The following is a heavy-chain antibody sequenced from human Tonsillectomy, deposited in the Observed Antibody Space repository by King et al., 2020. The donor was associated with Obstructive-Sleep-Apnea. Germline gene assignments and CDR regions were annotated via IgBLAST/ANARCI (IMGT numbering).Heavy chain of an antibody. J-gene: IGHJ4*02. CDR2: IYWDDDK. V-gene: IGHV2-5*02. Sequence: TLKESGPTLVKPTQTLTLTCTFSGFSLSTSGVGVGWLRQPPGKHLEGLALIYWDDDKLYRPSLKSRLTITKDTPKNQVALTMTNMDPVDTATYYCAHRRGWTYYFDYWGQGTLVTVSS. D-gene: IGHD3/OR15-3a*01. CDR3: AHRRGWTYYFDY. CDR1: GFSLSTSGVG.